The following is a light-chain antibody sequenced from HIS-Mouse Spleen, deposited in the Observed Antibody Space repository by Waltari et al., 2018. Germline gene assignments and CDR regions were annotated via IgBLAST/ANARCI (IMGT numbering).Light chain of an antibody. V-gene: IGLV3-10*01. CDR3: YSTDSSGNHRV. CDR1: ALPTQY. J-gene: IGLJ2*01. CDR2: EDS. Sequence: SYELTQPPSVSVSPGQTARTPCSGGALPTQYAYWYQQKSGQAPVLVIYEDSKRPSGIPERFSGSSSGTMATLTISGAQVEDEADYYCYSTDSSGNHRVFGGGTKLTVL.